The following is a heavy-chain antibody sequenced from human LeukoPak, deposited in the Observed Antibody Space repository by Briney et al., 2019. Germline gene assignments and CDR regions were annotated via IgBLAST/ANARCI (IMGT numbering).Heavy chain of an antibody. J-gene: IGHJ4*02. CDR3: TTTYYYDSSGYTLDY. CDR1: GGTFSSYA. V-gene: IGHV1-69*13. Sequence: ASVKVSCKASGGTFSSYAISWVRQAPGQGLEWMGGIIPIFGTANYAQKFQGRVTITADESTSTAYMELSSLRSEDTAVYYCTTTYYYDSSGYTLDYWGQGTLVTVSS. CDR2: IIPIFGTA. D-gene: IGHD3-22*01.